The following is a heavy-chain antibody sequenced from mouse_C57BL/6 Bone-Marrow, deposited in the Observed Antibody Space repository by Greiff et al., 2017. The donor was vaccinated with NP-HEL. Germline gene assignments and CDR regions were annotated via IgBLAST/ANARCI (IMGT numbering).Heavy chain of an antibody. Sequence: EVQLQESGAELVRSGASVKLSCTASGFNIKDDYMHWVKQRPEQGLEWIGWIDPENGDTEYASKFQGKATITADTSSNTAYLQLSSLTSEDTAVYYCTTEWGAWFAYWGQGTLVTVSA. CDR1: GFNIKDDY. D-gene: IGHD1-3*01. CDR2: IDPENGDT. CDR3: TTEWGAWFAY. J-gene: IGHJ3*01. V-gene: IGHV14-4*01.